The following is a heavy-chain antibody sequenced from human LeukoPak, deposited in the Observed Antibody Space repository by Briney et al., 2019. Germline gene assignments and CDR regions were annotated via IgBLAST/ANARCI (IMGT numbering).Heavy chain of an antibody. J-gene: IGHJ5*02. CDR1: GFTVSRNY. CDR2: IYSGGST. V-gene: IGHV3-53*01. D-gene: IGHD4-17*01. Sequence: GGSLRLSCAASGFTVSRNYMSWVRQAPGKGLEWVSVIYSGGSTYYADSVKGRFTISRDNSKSTLYLQMNSLRAEDTAMYYCARDTVTTAAPGGPWGQGTLVTVSS. CDR3: ARDTVTTAAPGGP.